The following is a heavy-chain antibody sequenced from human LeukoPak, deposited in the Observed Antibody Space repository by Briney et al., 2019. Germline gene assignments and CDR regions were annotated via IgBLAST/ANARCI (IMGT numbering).Heavy chain of an antibody. CDR3: AREILVSGGQPFDY. J-gene: IGHJ4*02. CDR2: VSYDASNK. CDR1: GFTFSSYD. Sequence: GGSLRLSCAASGFTFSSYDMHWVRQAPGKGLEWVADVSYDASNKYYADSVKGRFTISRDNSKSTLYLQMDSLRAEDTAVYYCAREILVSGGQPFDYWGQGTLVTVSS. D-gene: IGHD6-6*01. V-gene: IGHV3-30*03.